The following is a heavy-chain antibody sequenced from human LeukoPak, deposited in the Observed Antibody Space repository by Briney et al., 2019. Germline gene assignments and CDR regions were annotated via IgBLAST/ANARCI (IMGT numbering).Heavy chain of an antibody. CDR2: IYTSGST. V-gene: IGHV4-4*07. Sequence: SETLPLTCTVSGGSISTYYWSWIRQPAGKGLEWIGRIYTSGSTNYNPSLKSRVTMSVDTSKDQFSLNLSSVTAADTAVYYCARAYDYGGSNWFDPWGQGTLVTVSS. CDR3: ARAYDYGGSNWFDP. D-gene: IGHD4-23*01. J-gene: IGHJ5*02. CDR1: GGSISTYY.